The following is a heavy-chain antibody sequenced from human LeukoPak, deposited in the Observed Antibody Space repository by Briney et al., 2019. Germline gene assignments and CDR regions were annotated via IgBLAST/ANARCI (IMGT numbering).Heavy chain of an antibody. CDR3: ARQLEYSSGWYVGYYFDY. V-gene: IGHV4-39*01. Sequence: SETLSLTCTVSGGSISSSSYYWGWIRQPPGKGLEWIGSIYYSGSTYYNPSLKSRVTISVDTSKNQFSLKLSSVTAADTAVYYCARQLEYSSGWYVGYYFDYWGQGTLVTVSS. J-gene: IGHJ4*02. CDR1: GGSISSSSYY. CDR2: IYYSGST. D-gene: IGHD6-19*01.